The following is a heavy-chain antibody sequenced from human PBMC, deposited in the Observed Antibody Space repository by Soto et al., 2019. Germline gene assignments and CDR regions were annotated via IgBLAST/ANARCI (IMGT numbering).Heavy chain of an antibody. J-gene: IGHJ4*02. D-gene: IGHD6-13*01. CDR2: IDWDDDK. CDR1: GFSLSTSGMC. V-gene: IGHV2-70*01. CDR3: ALILSIAAAGPFDY. Sequence: SGPTLVNPTQTLTLTCTFSGFSLSTSGMCVSWIRQPPGKALEWLALIDWDDDKYYSTSLKTRLTISKDTSKNQVVLTMTNMDPVDTATYYCALILSIAAAGPFDYWGQGTLVPVSS.